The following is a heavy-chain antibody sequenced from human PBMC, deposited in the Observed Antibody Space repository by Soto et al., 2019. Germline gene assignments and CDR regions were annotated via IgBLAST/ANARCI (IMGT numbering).Heavy chain of an antibody. CDR2: INPSGGST. CDR1: GYTFTSYY. D-gene: IGHD2-8*01. Sequence: ASVKVSCKASGYTFTSYYMHWVRQAPGQGLEWMGIINPSGGSTSYAQKFQGRVTMTRDTSTSTVYMELSSLRSEDTAVYYCARGGVLMVYATYYFDYWGQGTLVTVSS. V-gene: IGHV1-46*03. J-gene: IGHJ4*02. CDR3: ARGGVLMVYATYYFDY.